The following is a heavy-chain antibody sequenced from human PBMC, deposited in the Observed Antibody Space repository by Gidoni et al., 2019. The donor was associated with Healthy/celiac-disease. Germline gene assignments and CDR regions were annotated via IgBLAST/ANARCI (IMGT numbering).Heavy chain of an antibody. CDR2: ISSSSCYI. J-gene: IGHJ4*02. D-gene: IGHD5-12*01. CDR1: GLTFSSYS. Sequence: EVQRVESGGGLVKPGGSLSLSCAAYGLTFSSYSMNWVRQAPGKGLEWVASISSSSCYIYYADSAKGRFPIARDNAKNSLYLQMNSLRAEDTAVYYCAMKMATRCFDYWGQGTLVTVSS. CDR3: AMKMATRCFDY. V-gene: IGHV3-21*01.